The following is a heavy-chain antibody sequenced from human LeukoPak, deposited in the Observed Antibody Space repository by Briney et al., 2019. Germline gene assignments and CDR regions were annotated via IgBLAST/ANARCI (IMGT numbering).Heavy chain of an antibody. CDR3: ARGDCSGGNCSPRPPS. J-gene: IGHJ5*02. V-gene: IGHV4-4*02. Sequence: SETLSLTCAVSGGSISSSNWWSWVRQPPGKGLEWIGEIYHSGSTNYNPSLKSRVTISVDKSKNQFSLKLSSVTAADTAVYYCARGDCSGGNCSPRPPSWGQGTLVTVSS. CDR2: IYHSGST. CDR1: GGSISSSNW. D-gene: IGHD2-15*01.